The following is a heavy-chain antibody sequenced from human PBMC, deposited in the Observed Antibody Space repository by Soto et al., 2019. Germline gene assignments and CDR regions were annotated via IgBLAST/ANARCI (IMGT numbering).Heavy chain of an antibody. CDR1: GFTFSSYS. D-gene: IGHD4-4*01. J-gene: IGHJ4*02. V-gene: IGHV3-48*01. CDR3: ARGGTVTTDY. CDR2: ISSSSSTI. Sequence: GSLRLSCAASGFTFSSYSMNWVRQAPGKGLEWVSYISSSSSTIYYADSVKGRFTISRDNAKNSLYLQMNSLRAEDTAVYYCARGGTVTTDYWGQGTLVTVSS.